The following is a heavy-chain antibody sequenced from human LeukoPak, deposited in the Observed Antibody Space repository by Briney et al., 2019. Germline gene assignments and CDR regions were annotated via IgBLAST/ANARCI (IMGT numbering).Heavy chain of an antibody. J-gene: IGHJ3*02. CDR3: ARASITIFGVVPNAFDI. CDR1: GGSISDYY. D-gene: IGHD3-3*01. V-gene: IGHV4-59*01. CDR2: ISYSGST. Sequence: SETLSLTCTVSGGSISDYYWSWIRQPPGKGLEWIGYISYSGSTDYNPSLKSRVTMSVDTSKNQFSLKLSSVTAADTAVYYCARASITIFGVVPNAFDIRGQGTMVTVSS.